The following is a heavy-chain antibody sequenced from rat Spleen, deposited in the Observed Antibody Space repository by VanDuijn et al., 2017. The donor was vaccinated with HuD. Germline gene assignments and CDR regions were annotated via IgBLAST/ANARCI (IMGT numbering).Heavy chain of an antibody. Sequence: QVQLKESGPGLVQPSQTLSLTCTVSGFSLTSNGVGWVRQPLGKGLVWMGTIWAGGSTKYNSAVQSRLSISRDTSKSQVFLKMNSLQPEDTGTYYCARANFEYWGQGVMVTVSS. V-gene: IGHV2-72*01. CDR3: ARANFEY. J-gene: IGHJ2*01. CDR2: IWAGGST. CDR1: GFSLTSNG.